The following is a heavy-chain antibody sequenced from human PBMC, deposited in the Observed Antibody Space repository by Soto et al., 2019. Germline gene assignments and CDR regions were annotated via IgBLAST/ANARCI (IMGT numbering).Heavy chain of an antibody. V-gene: IGHV3-23*01. CDR3: AKRGGDYDSRYHYYMDV. CDR2: IRGSGSSA. CDR1: GFTFSSYA. Sequence: EVQVLESGGGLVQPGGSLRLSCAASGFTFSSYAMNWVRQSPGKGLEWVGSIRGSGSSAYYPDSVEGRFTISRDNSTNTLYLQMNSLRAEDTAVYYCAKRGGDYDSRYHYYMDVWGKGTTVTVSS. D-gene: IGHD3-16*01. J-gene: IGHJ6*03.